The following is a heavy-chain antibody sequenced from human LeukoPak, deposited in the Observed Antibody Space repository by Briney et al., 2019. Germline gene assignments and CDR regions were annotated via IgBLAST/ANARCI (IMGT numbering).Heavy chain of an antibody. CDR1: GFTFSTYS. V-gene: IGHV3-23*01. J-gene: IGHJ4*02. CDR3: AKDVVPDSGWDLDY. D-gene: IGHD6-19*01. Sequence: GGSLRLSCVASGFTFSTYSMTWVRQAPGKGLEWVSSIYGNGERTFYADSVKGRFTIFRDNSKNTLYLEMLGLRPEDTAVYCCAKDVVPDSGWDLDYWGQGTLVTVSS. CDR2: IYGNGERT.